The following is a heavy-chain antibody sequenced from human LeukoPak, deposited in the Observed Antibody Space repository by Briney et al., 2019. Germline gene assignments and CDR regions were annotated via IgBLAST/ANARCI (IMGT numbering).Heavy chain of an antibody. CDR2: MNPNSGNT. CDR3: VKDFWPARDGGGYYSPFEY. V-gene: IGHV1-8*01. J-gene: IGHJ4*02. D-gene: IGHD3-22*01. Sequence: GASVKVSCKASGYTFTSYDINWVRQATGQGPEWMGWMNPNSGNTGYAQKFQGRVTMTRNTSISTAYMELSSLRSEDTAVYYCVKDFWPARDGGGYYSPFEYWGEGTLVTVSS. CDR1: GYTFTSYD.